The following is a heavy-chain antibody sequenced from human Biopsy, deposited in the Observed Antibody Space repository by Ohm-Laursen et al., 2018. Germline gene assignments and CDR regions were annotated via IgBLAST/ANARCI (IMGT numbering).Heavy chain of an antibody. D-gene: IGHD2/OR15-2a*01. CDR3: ARATNSTGWPYHYFYGMDV. Sequence: SETLSLTCTVSGGSISSDYWSWIRQTPGKGPEWIGYIYYSGSTNYNPSLKSRVTISVDTSKNQFSLRLNSVTAADTAVYYCARATNSTGWPYHYFYGMDVWGQGTTVTVSS. CDR1: GGSISSDY. CDR2: IYYSGST. J-gene: IGHJ6*02. V-gene: IGHV4-59*01.